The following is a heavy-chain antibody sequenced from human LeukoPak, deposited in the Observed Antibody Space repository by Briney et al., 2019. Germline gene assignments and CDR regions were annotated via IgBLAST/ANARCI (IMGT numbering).Heavy chain of an antibody. CDR2: IYYSGST. V-gene: IGHV4-59*12. CDR3: ARCRLLGYFDWPDAFDI. Sequence: SETLSLTCTVSGGSISSYYWSWIRQPPGKGLEWIGYIYYSGSTNYNPSLKSRVTISVDTSKNQFSLKLSSVTAADTGVYYCARCRLLGYFDWPDAFDIWGQGTMVTVSS. J-gene: IGHJ3*02. CDR1: GGSISSYY. D-gene: IGHD3-9*01.